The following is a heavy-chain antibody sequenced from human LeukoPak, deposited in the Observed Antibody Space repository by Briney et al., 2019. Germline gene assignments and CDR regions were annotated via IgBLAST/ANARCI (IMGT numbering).Heavy chain of an antibody. CDR3: VKGVGVNKGYYFDH. J-gene: IGHJ4*02. D-gene: IGHD1-26*01. Sequence: GRSLRLSCAASGFAFEDYAMHWVRQAPGKGLEWVSTISWNSRTIGYADSVKGRFTISRDNAKNSLYLQMNSLTVEERALYYCVKGVGVNKGYYFDHWGQGSLVTVSS. CDR1: GFAFEDYA. CDR2: ISWNSRTI. V-gene: IGHV3-9*01.